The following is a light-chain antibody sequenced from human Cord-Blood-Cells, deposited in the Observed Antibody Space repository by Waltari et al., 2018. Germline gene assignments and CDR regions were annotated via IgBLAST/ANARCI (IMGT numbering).Light chain of an antibody. J-gene: IGLJ1*01. V-gene: IGLV2-23*01. CDR2: EGS. CDR3: CSYAGSSPYV. CDR1: SSHVGSYNL. Sequence: QSALTQPAPVSGSPGQSITIPCTGTSSHVGSYNLVSWYQQHPGKAPKLMIYEGSKRPSGVSNRFSGSKSGNTASLTISGLQAEDEADYYCCSYAGSSPYVFGTGTKVTVL.